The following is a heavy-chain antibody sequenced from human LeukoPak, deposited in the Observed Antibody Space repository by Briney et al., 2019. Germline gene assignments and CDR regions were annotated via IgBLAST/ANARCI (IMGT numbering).Heavy chain of an antibody. D-gene: IGHD3-22*01. CDR1: GFTLSTYG. CDR2: AYHDGWRGVSDK. J-gene: IGHJ4*02. Sequence: PGRSLRLSCAASGFTLSTYGMHWVRQAPGKGLEWVAVAYHDGWRGVSDKYYVDSVKGRFTVSRDNSKNTLYLQMSSLSTEDTAVYYCATGSGYYYDHWGQGTLVTVS. V-gene: IGHV3-33*08. CDR3: ATGSGYYYDH.